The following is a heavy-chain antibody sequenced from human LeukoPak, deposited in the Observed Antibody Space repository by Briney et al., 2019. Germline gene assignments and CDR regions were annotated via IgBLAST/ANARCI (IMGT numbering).Heavy chain of an antibody. V-gene: IGHV4-34*01. J-gene: IGHJ4*02. CDR1: GGSFSGYY. CDR3: AGGRGYYYVESGGYFDY. CDR2: INHIGST. D-gene: IGHD3-22*01. Sequence: SETLSLTCAVYGGSFSGYYWSWIRQPPGKGLEWIGEINHIGSTNYNPPLQCRVNIPLHTSKTQSSFNLNSVAGAATAGYCIAGGRGYYYVESGGYFDYWGQGTLVSVSS.